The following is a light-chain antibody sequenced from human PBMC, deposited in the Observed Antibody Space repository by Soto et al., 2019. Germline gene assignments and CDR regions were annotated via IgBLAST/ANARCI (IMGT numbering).Light chain of an antibody. J-gene: IGKJ2*01. Sequence: EIVLTQSPATMSLSPGESATLSCRASQNIHSFLAWYQQRPGQAPRLLIYDASFRVTAIPARFNGSGSGTDFTLTITRLEPEDFAVYYCQQRLFWPLFTFGQGTRLEIK. CDR2: DAS. CDR1: QNIHSF. CDR3: QQRLFWPLFT. V-gene: IGKV3-11*01.